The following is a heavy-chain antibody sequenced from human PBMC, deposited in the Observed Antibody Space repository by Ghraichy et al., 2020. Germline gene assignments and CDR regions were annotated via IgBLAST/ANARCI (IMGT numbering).Heavy chain of an antibody. D-gene: IGHD3-10*01. CDR2: FYHCGVT. CDR3: ARHPGTQNWFDS. J-gene: IGHJ5*01. CDR1: GGSISSWLYY. V-gene: IGHV4-39*01. Sequence: ESLNISCTVSGGSISSWLYYWDWIRQSPEKGLEWSGDFYHCGVTSYNPSLKSRVTMSVYTSKNQFSLNLATVTAADTAVYYCARHPGTQNWFDSWGQSILVTVSS.